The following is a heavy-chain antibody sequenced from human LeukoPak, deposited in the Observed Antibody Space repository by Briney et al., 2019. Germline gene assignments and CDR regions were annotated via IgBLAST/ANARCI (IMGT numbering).Heavy chain of an antibody. CDR2: IYYSGST. D-gene: IGHD1-26*01. V-gene: IGHV4-39*07. CDR1: GGSISSYH. CDR3: ARAVVGARANAFDI. Sequence: TSETLSLTCTVSGGSISSYHWGWIRQPPGKGLEWIGSIYYSGSTYYNPSLKGRVTISVDTSKNQFSLKLSSVTAADTAVYYCARAVVGARANAFDIWGQGTMVTVSS. J-gene: IGHJ3*02.